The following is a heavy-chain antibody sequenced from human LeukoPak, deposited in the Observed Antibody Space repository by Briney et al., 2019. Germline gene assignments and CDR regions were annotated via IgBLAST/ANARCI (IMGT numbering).Heavy chain of an antibody. CDR2: ISGSGGST. CDR3: AKVRYFGWLLSLAGFDY. CDR1: GFTFSSYA. V-gene: IGHV3-23*01. Sequence: PGGSLRLSCAASGFTFSSYAMSWVRQAPGKGLEWVSAISGSGGSTYYADSVKGRFTISRDNSKNTLYLQMNSLRAEDTAVYYCAKVRYFGWLLSLAGFDYWGQGTLVTVSS. J-gene: IGHJ4*02. D-gene: IGHD3-9*01.